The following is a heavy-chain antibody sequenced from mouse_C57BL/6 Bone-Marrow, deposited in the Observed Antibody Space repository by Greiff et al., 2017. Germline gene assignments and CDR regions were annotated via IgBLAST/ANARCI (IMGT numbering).Heavy chain of an antibody. CDR2: IDPENGDT. J-gene: IGHJ1*03. CDR1: GFNIKDDY. CDR3: TTFGYYCGLWYFDV. Sequence: DVKLQESGAELVRPGASVKLSCTASGFNIKDDYMHWVKQRPEQGLEWIGWIDPENGDTEYASKFQGKATITADTSSNTAYLQLSSLTSEDTAVYYCTTFGYYCGLWYFDVWDTGTTVTVSS. V-gene: IGHV14-4*01. D-gene: IGHD1-1*01.